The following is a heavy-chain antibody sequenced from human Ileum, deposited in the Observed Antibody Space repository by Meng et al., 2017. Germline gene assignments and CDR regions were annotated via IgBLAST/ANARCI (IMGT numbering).Heavy chain of an antibody. V-gene: IGHV4-34*01. CDR2: INHSGST. CDR1: GGSFSGYY. Sequence: QVQLQQWGGGLLKRSETLSLTCAGYGGSFSGYYWSWIRQPPGKGLEWIGEINHSGSTNYNPSLKSRVTISVDTSKNQFSLKLSSVTAADTAVYYCARGGPWFDPWGQGTLVTVSS. CDR3: ARGGPWFDP. J-gene: IGHJ5*02.